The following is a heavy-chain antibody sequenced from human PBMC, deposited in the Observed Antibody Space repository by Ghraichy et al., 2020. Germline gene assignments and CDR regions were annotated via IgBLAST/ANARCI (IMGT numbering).Heavy chain of an antibody. V-gene: IGHV4-34*01. CDR2: INHSGST. J-gene: IGHJ3*01. Sequence: SETLSLTCAVYGGSFSGYYWSWIRQPPGKGLEWIGEINHSGSTNYNPSLKSRVTISVDTSKNQFSLKLSSVTAADTAVYYCARVSSGYYFFWGQGTMVTVSS. CDR3: ARVSSGYYFF. D-gene: IGHD3-22*01. CDR1: GGSFSGYY.